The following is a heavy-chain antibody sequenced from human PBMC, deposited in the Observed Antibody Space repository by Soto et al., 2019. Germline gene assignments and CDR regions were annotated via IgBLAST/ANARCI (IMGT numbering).Heavy chain of an antibody. V-gene: IGHV1-46*01. D-gene: IGHD3-3*01. J-gene: IGHJ5*02. CDR2: INPSVGST. CDR1: GYTFTSYY. Sequence: ASVKVSCKASGYTFTSYYMHWVRQAPGQGLEWMGIINPSVGSTSYAQKFQGRVTMTRDTSTSTVYIELSSLRSEDTAVYYCARTPYYDFWSGYPTLRWFDPWGQGTLVTVSS. CDR3: ARTPYYDFWSGYPTLRWFDP.